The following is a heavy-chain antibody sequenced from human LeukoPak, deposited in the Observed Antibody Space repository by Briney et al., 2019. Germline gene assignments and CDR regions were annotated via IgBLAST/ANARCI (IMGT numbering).Heavy chain of an antibody. CDR3: ARGSSSTWPPGAEYFQY. J-gene: IGHJ1*01. D-gene: IGHD6-13*01. CDR2: VWFDENKK. Sequence: PGGSLRLSCEASGFAFHSFPMHWVRQTPDKGLEWVAVVWFDENKKDYAGSVRGRFTISRDTPRNTLYLQMDSLRVEDTAMYYCARGSSSTWPPGAEYFQYWGQGTLVAVSS. CDR1: GFAFHSFP. V-gene: IGHV3-33*01.